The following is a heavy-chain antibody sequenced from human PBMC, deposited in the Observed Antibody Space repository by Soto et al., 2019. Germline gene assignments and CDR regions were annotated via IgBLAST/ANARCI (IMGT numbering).Heavy chain of an antibody. CDR1: GGSFNSFH. J-gene: IGHJ4*02. V-gene: IGHV1-69*08. CDR2: IIPMLDRT. CDR3: ARGTVTLFGVVTPPDY. D-gene: IGHD3-3*01. Sequence: QVQLVQSGAEVKRPGSSVKVSCKSSGGSFNSFHFNWVRQAPGQGLEWMGRIIPMLDRTQYAQMFQGRVTITADKSTSTDYMEMSGLESVDTAVYYCARGTVTLFGVVTPPDYWGQGTLVTVSS.